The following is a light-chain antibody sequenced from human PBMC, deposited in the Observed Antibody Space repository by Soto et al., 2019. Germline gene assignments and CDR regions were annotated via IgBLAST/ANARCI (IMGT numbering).Light chain of an antibody. Sequence: DIQMTQSPSTLSASVGDRVTITCRASQSISSWLAWYQQKPGKAPKGLIYKESSLESGVPSRFSGSGSGTEFTLTISSLQPDDVATYYCQQYNSYPWTFGQGTKVEIK. V-gene: IGKV1-5*03. CDR1: QSISSW. CDR2: KES. J-gene: IGKJ1*01. CDR3: QQYNSYPWT.